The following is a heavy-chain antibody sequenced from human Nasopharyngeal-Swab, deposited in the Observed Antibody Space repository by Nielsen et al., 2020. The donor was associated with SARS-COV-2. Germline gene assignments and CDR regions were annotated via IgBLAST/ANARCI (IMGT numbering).Heavy chain of an antibody. V-gene: IGHV4-34*01. CDR1: GGSFSGYY. J-gene: IGHJ4*02. CDR2: INHSGST. CDR3: ARGRSEDYGGDRFDY. D-gene: IGHD4-23*01. Sequence: GSLRLSCAVYGGSFSGYYWSWIRQPPGKGLEWIGEINHSGSTNYNPSLKSRVTISVDTSKNQFSLKLSSVTAADTAVYHCARGRSEDYGGDRFDYWGQGTLVTVSS.